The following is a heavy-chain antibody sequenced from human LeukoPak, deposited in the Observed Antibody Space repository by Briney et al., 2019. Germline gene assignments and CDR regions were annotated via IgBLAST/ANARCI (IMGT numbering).Heavy chain of an antibody. CDR1: GFTFSDYY. V-gene: IGHV3-11*04. J-gene: IGHJ4*02. CDR3: ASGGRGSYVGYYFDY. D-gene: IGHD1-26*01. Sequence: GGSLRLSCAASGFTFSDYYMSWIRQAPGKGLEWVSYISSGGTTIYYADSVKGRFTISRDNAKNSLYLQMNSLRAEDTAVYYCASGGRGSYVGYYFDYWGQGTLVTVSS. CDR2: ISSGGTTI.